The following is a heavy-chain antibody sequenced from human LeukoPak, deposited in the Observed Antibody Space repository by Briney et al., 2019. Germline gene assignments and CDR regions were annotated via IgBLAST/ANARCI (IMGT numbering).Heavy chain of an antibody. CDR2: IKGNGFT. V-gene: IGHV3-23*01. CDR1: GFTLSTYA. CDR3: VKAWDSGSSIYDY. D-gene: IGHD6-13*01. J-gene: IGHJ4*02. Sequence: GGSLRLSCAASGFTLSTYAMSWVRQAPGKGLEWVSTIKGNGFTYDSDSVKGRFTISRDDSKNTLNLQMDSLRAEDTAVYHCVKAWDSGSSIYDYWGQGTLVTVSS.